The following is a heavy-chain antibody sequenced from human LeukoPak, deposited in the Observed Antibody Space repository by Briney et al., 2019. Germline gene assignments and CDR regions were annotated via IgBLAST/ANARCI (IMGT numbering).Heavy chain of an antibody. Sequence: SVKVSSTASGGTFSIYAISWVRQAPGQGREWMGGIIPIFGTANYAQKFQGRVTITADESTSTAYMELSSLRSEDTAVYYCARDRYYYDSSRYYTIFAYWGQGTLVTVSS. CDR3: ARDRYYYDSSRYYTIFAY. V-gene: IGHV1-69*13. D-gene: IGHD3-22*01. J-gene: IGHJ4*02. CDR2: IIPIFGTA. CDR1: GGTFSIYA.